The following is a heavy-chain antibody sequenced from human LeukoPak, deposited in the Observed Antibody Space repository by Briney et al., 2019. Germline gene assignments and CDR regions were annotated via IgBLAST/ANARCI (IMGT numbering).Heavy chain of an antibody. J-gene: IGHJ4*02. CDR1: GFTFSYYG. Sequence: GGSLRLSCAASGFTFSYYGMHWVRQSPGKRLEWVAFIRYTATDEYYADSVKGRFTISRDNSKNTLYLQMNSLRAEDTAVYYCAYGGYCTNGVCPFDYWGQGTLVTVSS. CDR3: AYGGYCTNGVCPFDY. V-gene: IGHV3-30*02. CDR2: IRYTATDE. D-gene: IGHD2-8*01.